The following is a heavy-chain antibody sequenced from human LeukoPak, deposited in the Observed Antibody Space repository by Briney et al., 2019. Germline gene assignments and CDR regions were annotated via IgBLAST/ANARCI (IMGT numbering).Heavy chain of an antibody. CDR1: GGSISRDY. CDR2: INYSGST. J-gene: IGHJ6*02. Sequence: NPSETLSLTCTVSGGSISRDYWSWIRQPPRKGLEWIGYINYSGSTNYNLSLKSRVTISVDTSKNQFSLKLSSVTAADTAVYYCARVGSSSWFSYYYGMNVWGQGTTVTVSS. D-gene: IGHD6-13*01. CDR3: ARVGSSSWFSYYYGMNV. V-gene: IGHV4-59*01.